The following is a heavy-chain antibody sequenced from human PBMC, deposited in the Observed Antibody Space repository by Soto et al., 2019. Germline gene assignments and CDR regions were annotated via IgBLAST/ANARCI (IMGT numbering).Heavy chain of an antibody. CDR2: IYHSGST. CDR3: AREWRVVVAASGMDV. D-gene: IGHD2-15*01. V-gene: IGHV4-4*02. Sequence: SDTLSLTSAVSGGSISSSNWWSWVRQPPGKGLEWIGEIYHSGSTNYNPSLKSRVTISVDKSKNQFSLKLSSVTAADTAVYYCAREWRVVVAASGMDVWGQGTTVTVSS. CDR1: GGSISSSNW. J-gene: IGHJ6*02.